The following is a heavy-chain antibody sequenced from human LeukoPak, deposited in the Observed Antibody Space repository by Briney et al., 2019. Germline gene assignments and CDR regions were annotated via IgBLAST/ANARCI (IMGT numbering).Heavy chain of an antibody. CDR2: INPIGGST. J-gene: IGHJ5*02. V-gene: IGHV1-46*01. CDR1: GYTSTSYY. D-gene: IGHD3-22*01. CDR3: ARGPENYYDSPVWFDP. Sequence: ASVKLSCKASGYTSTSYYMHWVRQAPGQGLEWMGIINPIGGSTSYAQKLQDRDTMTRDTSTSTVYMELSSLRSEDTAVYYCARGPENYYDSPVWFDPWGQGTLVTVSS.